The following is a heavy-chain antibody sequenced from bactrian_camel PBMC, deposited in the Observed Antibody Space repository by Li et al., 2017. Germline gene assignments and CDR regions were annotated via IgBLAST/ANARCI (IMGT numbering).Heavy chain of an antibody. V-gene: IGHV3S55*01. Sequence: QVQLVESGGGSVQAGGSLRLSCKVPGHSRGSNCVGWYRLPPGRAPAEREGIAAIRRDGGETWYAASVKGRFTISRDKSKNMLYLQMNDLKPDDSAMYYCAADPVVLFGPICRLDGFSTHTDWGQGTQVTVS. CDR3: AADPVVLFGPICRLDGFSTHTD. CDR1: GHSRGSNC. D-gene: IGHD5*01. CDR2: IRRDGGET. J-gene: IGHJ4*01.